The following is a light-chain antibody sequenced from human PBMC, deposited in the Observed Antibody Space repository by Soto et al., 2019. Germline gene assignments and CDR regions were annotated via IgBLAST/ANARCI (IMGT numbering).Light chain of an antibody. J-gene: IGKJ3*01. CDR2: NAT. V-gene: IGKV1-39*01. Sequence: DIQMTQSPSSLSASVGDRVTITCRASQGVSGYLHWYQVKPGKAPKLLIYNATSLQSGVPSRFSGSGYGTGFTLTISSLQPEDFATYYCQQVDSYPRTFGPGTTVEI. CDR1: QGVSGY. CDR3: QQVDSYPRT.